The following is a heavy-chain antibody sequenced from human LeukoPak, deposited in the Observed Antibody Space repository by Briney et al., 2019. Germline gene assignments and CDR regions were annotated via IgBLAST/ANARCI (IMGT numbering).Heavy chain of an antibody. CDR2: INTDGSAT. D-gene: IGHD4-23*01. Sequence: GGSLRLSCAASGFSFSSYWMHWVRQAPGKGLVWVSRINTDGSATYYADSVKGRFTISRDNARNTLYLQMNTLRAEDTAVYYCARDHYGGNSDYWGQGTLVTVSS. CDR3: ARDHYGGNSDY. J-gene: IGHJ4*02. CDR1: GFSFSSYW. V-gene: IGHV3-74*01.